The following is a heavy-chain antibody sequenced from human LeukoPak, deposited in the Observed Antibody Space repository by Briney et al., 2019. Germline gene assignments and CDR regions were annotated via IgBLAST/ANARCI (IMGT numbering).Heavy chain of an antibody. Sequence: GGSLRLSCAASGFTFSSYSMNWVRQAPGKGLEWVSSISSSSSYIYYADSVKGRFTISRDNAKNSLYLQMKSLRAEDTAVYYCAIVGEYPDAFDIWGQGTMVTVSS. CDR1: GFTFSSYS. CDR3: AIVGEYPDAFDI. V-gene: IGHV3-21*01. CDR2: ISSSSSYI. D-gene: IGHD3-16*01. J-gene: IGHJ3*02.